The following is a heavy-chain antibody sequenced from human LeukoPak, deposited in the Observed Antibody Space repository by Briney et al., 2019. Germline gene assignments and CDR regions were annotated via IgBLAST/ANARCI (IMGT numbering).Heavy chain of an antibody. J-gene: IGHJ4*02. CDR2: ISWNSGSI. CDR1: GFTFSDYY. V-gene: IGHV3-9*01. D-gene: IGHD6-13*01. CDR3: AKDIAYSSSWYGIDY. Sequence: GGSLRLSCAASGFTFSDYYMSWIRQAPGKGLEWVSGISWNSGSIGYADSVKGRFTISRDNAKNSLYLQMNSLRAEDTALYYCAKDIAYSSSWYGIDYWGQGTLVTVSS.